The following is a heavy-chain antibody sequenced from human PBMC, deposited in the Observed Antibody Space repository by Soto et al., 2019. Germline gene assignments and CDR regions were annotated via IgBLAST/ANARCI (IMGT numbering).Heavy chain of an antibody. V-gene: IGHV1-18*01. D-gene: IGHD6-19*01. CDR2: ISAYNGNT. J-gene: IGHJ4*02. Sequence: QVQLVQSGAEVKKPGASVKVSCKASGYTFTSYGISWVRQAPGQGLEWMGWISAYNGNTNYAQKLPGRVTMTTDTSTINAPMELRSLRCDDTAVYYCARQPVVGTAFFDYGGQGTLVTVSS. CDR1: GYTFTSYG. CDR3: ARQPVVGTAFFDY.